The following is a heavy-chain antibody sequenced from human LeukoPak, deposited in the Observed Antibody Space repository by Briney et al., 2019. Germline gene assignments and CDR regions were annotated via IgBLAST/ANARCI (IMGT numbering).Heavy chain of an antibody. V-gene: IGHV3-11*04. CDR2: ISSSGSTI. D-gene: IGHD2-2*01. CDR1: GFTFSDYY. J-gene: IGHJ5*02. CDR3: ARDIGVPAAIRRGGWFDP. Sequence: PGGSLRLSCAASGFTFSDYYTSWIRQAPGKGLEWVSYISSSGSTIYYADSVKGRFTISRDNAKNSLYLQMNSLRAEDTAVYYCARDIGVPAAIRRGGWFDPWGQGTLVTVSS.